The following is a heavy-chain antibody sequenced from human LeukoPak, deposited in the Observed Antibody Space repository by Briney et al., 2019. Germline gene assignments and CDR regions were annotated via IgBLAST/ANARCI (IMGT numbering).Heavy chain of an antibody. Sequence: PGGSLRLSCAASGFTFSSYGMSWVRQAPGKGLEWVSAISGSGGSTYYADSVKGRFTISRDNSKNTLYLQMNSLRAVDTAVYYCAKDYLTQWLVPPASWFDPWGQGTLVTVSS. CDR3: AKDYLTQWLVPPASWFDP. D-gene: IGHD6-19*01. CDR1: GFTFSSYG. J-gene: IGHJ5*02. CDR2: ISGSGGST. V-gene: IGHV3-23*01.